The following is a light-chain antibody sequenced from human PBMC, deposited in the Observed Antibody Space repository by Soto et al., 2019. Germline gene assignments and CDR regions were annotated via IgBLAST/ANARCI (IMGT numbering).Light chain of an antibody. CDR1: SSDVGGYKY. J-gene: IGLJ2*01. CDR2: DVS. CDR3: SSYTSSSTLMV. V-gene: IGLV2-14*01. Sequence: QSALTQPASVSGSPGQSITISCTGTSSDVGGYKYVSWYQQHPGKAPKLMIYDVSNRPSGVSNRFSGSKSGNTASLTISGLQAEDAADYYCSSYTSSSTLMVFGGGTKLTVL.